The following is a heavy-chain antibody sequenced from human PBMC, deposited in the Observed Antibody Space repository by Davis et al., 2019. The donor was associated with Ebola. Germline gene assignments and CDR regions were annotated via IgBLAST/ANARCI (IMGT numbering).Heavy chain of an antibody. V-gene: IGHV4-34*01. D-gene: IGHD1-26*01. CDR3: AREGGSTSYFDY. J-gene: IGHJ4*02. CDR1: GGSFSGFY. Sequence: SETLSLTCAVYGGSFSGFYWNWIRQPPGKGLEWIGEIYHSGSTNYNPSLKSRVTISVDKSKNQFSLKLSSVTAADTAVYYCAREGGSTSYFDYWGQGTLVTVSS. CDR2: IYHSGST.